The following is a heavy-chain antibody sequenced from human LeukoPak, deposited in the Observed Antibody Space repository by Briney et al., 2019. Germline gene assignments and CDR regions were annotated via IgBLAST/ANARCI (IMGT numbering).Heavy chain of an antibody. Sequence: SETLSLTCTVSGGSISSSSYYWGWIRQPPGKGLEWIGSIYYSGSTYYNPSLKSRVTISVDTSKNQFSLKLSSVTAADTAVYYCARVYWNDGFYYYYYMDVWGKGTTVTVSS. D-gene: IGHD1-1*01. J-gene: IGHJ6*03. CDR2: IYYSGST. V-gene: IGHV4-39*07. CDR3: ARVYWNDGFYYYYYMDV. CDR1: GGSISSSSYY.